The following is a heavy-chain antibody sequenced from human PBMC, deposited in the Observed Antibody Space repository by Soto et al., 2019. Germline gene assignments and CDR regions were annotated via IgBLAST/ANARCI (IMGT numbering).Heavy chain of an antibody. CDR3: ARGRGRYRSGCSWFDH. V-gene: IGHV4-4*02. CDR2: IFQSGST. D-gene: IGHD6-19*01. Sequence: SETLSLTCGVSGGTIRSPDWWTWVRQPPGKGLEWIGEIFQSGSTNYTPSLESRVTISVDKSKNQISMTLTSVMAADTAVYLCARGRGRYRSGCSWFDHWGQGILVTVSS. CDR1: GGTIRSPDW. J-gene: IGHJ5*02.